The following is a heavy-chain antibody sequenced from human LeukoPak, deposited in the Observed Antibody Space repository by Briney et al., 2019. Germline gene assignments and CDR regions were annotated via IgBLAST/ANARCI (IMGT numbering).Heavy chain of an antibody. CDR2: INWNGGST. V-gene: IGHV3-20*04. Sequence: RSGGSLRLSCAASGFTFDDHGMTWVRQVPGKGLEWVSGINWNGGSTDYADSVKGRFTVSRDNAKNSLYLQMNSLRVEDTGLYYCARYLEATETTWHYMDVWGKGTTVIVSS. D-gene: IGHD1-1*01. CDR3: ARYLEATETTWHYMDV. J-gene: IGHJ6*03. CDR1: GFTFDDHG.